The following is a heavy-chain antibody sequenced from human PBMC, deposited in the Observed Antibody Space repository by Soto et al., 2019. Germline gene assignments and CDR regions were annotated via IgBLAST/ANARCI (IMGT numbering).Heavy chain of an antibody. CDR1: GGSISSSTYY. V-gene: IGHV4-39*01. Sequence: PSETLSLTCTVSGGSISSSTYYRGWIRQPPGKGLEWIGSIYYSGSTYYNPSLKSRVTISVDTSKNQFSLKLSSVTAADTAVYYCARASNKRGNSYGPDYWGQGPLVTVSS. CDR2: IYYSGST. CDR3: ARASNKRGNSYGPDY. J-gene: IGHJ4*02. D-gene: IGHD5-18*01.